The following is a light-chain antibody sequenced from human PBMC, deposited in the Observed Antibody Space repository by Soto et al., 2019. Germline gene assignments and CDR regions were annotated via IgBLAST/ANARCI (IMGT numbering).Light chain of an antibody. CDR3: LQHSDYPFS. V-gene: IGKV1-17*01. Sequence: DIQMTQSPSSLSASVGDRVTITCRASQGIRDALGWYQQKPGKVPKRLIYSASSLQNGVPSRFSASGSETEFTLTISGLQPEDFATYYCLQHSDYPFSFGQGTRLEI. CDR1: QGIRDA. J-gene: IGKJ2*01. CDR2: SAS.